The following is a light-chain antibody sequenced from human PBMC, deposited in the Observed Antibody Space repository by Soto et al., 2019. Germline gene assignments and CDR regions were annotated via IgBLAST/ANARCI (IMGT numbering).Light chain of an antibody. CDR1: QNVNSN. J-gene: IGKJ4*01. V-gene: IGKV3-15*01. CDR2: GAS. CDR3: QQYYSWPPHT. Sequence: EVVMTQSPVTLSVSPGERATLSCRASQNVNSNLAWYRQKPGQAPRLLIYGASTRATGIPARFSGSGSGTEFTLTISSLQSEDFAIYYCQQYYSWPPHTFGGGTKVEI.